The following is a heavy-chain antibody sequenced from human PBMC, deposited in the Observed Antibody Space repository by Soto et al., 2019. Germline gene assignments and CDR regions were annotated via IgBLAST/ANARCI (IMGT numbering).Heavy chain of an antibody. J-gene: IGHJ4*02. CDR3: AILGDYGDYDIDY. D-gene: IGHD4-17*01. V-gene: IGHV4-4*02. CDR1: SGSISSSNW. CDR2: IYHSGST. Sequence: PSETLSLTCAVSSGSISSSNWWSWVRQPPGKGLEWIGEIYHSGSTNYNPSLKSRVTISVDKSKNQFSLKLSSVTAADTAVYYCAILGDYGDYDIDYWGQGTLVTVSS.